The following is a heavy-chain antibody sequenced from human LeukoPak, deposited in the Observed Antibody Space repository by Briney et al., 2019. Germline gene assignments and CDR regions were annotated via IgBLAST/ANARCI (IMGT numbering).Heavy chain of an antibody. CDR3: AKDGIVGATTGLFDY. V-gene: IGHV3-21*04. J-gene: IGHJ4*02. D-gene: IGHD1-26*01. Sequence: GGSLRLSCAASGFTFSSYSMNWVRQAPGKGLEWVSSISSSSSYIYYADSVKGRFTISRDNAKNSLYLQMNSLRTEDTALYYCAKDGIVGATTGLFDYWGQGTLVTVSS. CDR2: ISSSSSYI. CDR1: GFTFSSYS.